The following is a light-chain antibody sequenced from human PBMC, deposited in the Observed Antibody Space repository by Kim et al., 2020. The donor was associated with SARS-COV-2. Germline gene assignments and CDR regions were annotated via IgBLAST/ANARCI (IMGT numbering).Light chain of an antibody. CDR3: QQYNTYPWT. CDR2: QVS. J-gene: IGKJ1*01. Sequence: DIQMTQSPSTLSASVGDRVTITCRASQTINNWLAWYQQKPGKAPKLLLYQVSTLETGVPSRFSGSGSGTEFTLTISSLQPDDFATYHCQQYNTYPWTFGQGTKVEIK. CDR1: QTINNW. V-gene: IGKV1-5*03.